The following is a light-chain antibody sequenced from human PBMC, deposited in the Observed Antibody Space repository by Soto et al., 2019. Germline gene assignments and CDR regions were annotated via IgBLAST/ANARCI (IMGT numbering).Light chain of an antibody. CDR2: ENN. CDR3: VTWDSSLRVGGV. V-gene: IGLV1-51*02. CDR1: SSNIGDNY. J-gene: IGLJ2*01. Sequence: QSVLTQPPSVSAAPGQKVTISCSGASSNIGDNYVSWYQQLPGAAPRLLMYENNKRLSGTPDRFSGSKSGTSATLDITGLQTRDEADYYCVTWDSSLRVGGVFGGGTQLTVL.